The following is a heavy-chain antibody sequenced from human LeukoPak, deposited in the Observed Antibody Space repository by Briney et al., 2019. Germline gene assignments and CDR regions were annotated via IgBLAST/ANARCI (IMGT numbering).Heavy chain of an antibody. J-gene: IGHJ5*02. D-gene: IGHD5-18*01. CDR1: GGTFRPYA. V-gene: IGHV1-18*01. Sequence: ASVKASCNASGGTFRPYAISWVRQAPGQGLECMGWIRAYTGNSNYAHKFKRRVTMTTDTSTSTTYIELRGLRSDDTAVYYCARDKGGGYSFGFNWFDPWGQGTLVTVSS. CDR2: IRAYTGNS. CDR3: ARDKGGGYSFGFNWFDP.